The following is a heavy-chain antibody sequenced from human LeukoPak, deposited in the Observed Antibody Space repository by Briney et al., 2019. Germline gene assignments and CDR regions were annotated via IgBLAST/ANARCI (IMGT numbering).Heavy chain of an antibody. CDR2: IHTSGST. J-gene: IGHJ2*01. D-gene: IGHD4-11*01. CDR1: GVSISSDY. CDR3: ARDRGLYSNYWYFDL. V-gene: IGHV4-4*07. Sequence: SETLSLTCTVSGVSISSDYWSWIRQPAGKGLEWIGRIHTSGSTNYNPPLKSRVTMSVDTSKNQFSLKLSSVTAADTAVYYCARDRGLYSNYWYFDLWGRGTLVTVSS.